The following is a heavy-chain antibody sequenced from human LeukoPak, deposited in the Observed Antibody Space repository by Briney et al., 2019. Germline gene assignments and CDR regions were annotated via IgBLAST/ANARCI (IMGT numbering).Heavy chain of an antibody. CDR2: IYTSGST. CDR3: ATALYSSGWYYFGY. Sequence: PSETLSLTCTVSGGSISSYYWSWIRQPAGKGLEWIGRIYTSGSTNYNPSLKSRVTMSVDTSKNQFSLKLSSVTAADTAVYYCATALYSSGWYYFGYWGQGTLVTVSS. CDR1: GGSISSYY. V-gene: IGHV4-4*07. D-gene: IGHD6-19*01. J-gene: IGHJ4*02.